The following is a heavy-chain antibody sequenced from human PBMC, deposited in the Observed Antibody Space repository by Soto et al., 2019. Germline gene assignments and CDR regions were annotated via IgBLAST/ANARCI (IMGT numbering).Heavy chain of an antibody. CDR1: GFSYTAFGVG. CDR2: IYWDGDE. CDR3: AHRGLAARRGVFYS. V-gene: IGHV2-5*02. Sequence: RTRSGFSYTAFGVGVGWIRQPPGKALEWLALIYWDGDERYSPSLKSRLSITKDTSKNQVVLTMTNMDPVDTATYYCAHRGLAARRGVFYSWGQGKLVTCSS. J-gene: IGHJ3*02. D-gene: IGHD6-6*01.